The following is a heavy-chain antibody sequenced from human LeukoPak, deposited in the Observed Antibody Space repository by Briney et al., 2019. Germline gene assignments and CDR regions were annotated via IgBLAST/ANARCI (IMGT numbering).Heavy chain of an antibody. Sequence: GSSVKVSCKASGGTFSSYAISWVRQAPGQGLEWMGGIIPIFGTANYAQKFQGRVTITTDESTSTAYMELSSLRSEDTAVYYCARDRVVPAAIPGGDYWGQGTLVTVSS. V-gene: IGHV1-69*05. CDR3: ARDRVVPAAIPGGDY. CDR1: GGTFSSYA. J-gene: IGHJ4*02. CDR2: IIPIFGTA. D-gene: IGHD2-2*02.